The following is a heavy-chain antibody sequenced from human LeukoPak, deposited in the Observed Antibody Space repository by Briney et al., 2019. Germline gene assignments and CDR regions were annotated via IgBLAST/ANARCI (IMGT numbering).Heavy chain of an antibody. CDR3: ARAAVDSGLTGPEYDMDV. Sequence: GGFLRLSCVASGFPFDDYGMHSVRQAPGKGLEWVSLISWTSGSTYYADSVKGRFTISRDNSKDSLFLDMNSLRPDDTAHYYCARAAVDSGLTGPEYDMDVWGKGTTVTVSS. D-gene: IGHD3-9*01. V-gene: IGHV3-43D*04. CDR2: ISWTSGST. CDR1: GFPFDDYG. J-gene: IGHJ6*03.